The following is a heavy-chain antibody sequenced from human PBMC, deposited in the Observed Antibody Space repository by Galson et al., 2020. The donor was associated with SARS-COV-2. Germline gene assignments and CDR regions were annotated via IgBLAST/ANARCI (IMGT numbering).Heavy chain of an antibody. CDR1: GYNFITYW. J-gene: IGHJ6*02. CDR3: ARRGHGTTYYGMDV. Sequence: GESLKISCKASGYNFITYWIAWVRQMPGKGLELMGTIYPGDSDTRYSPSLQGQVTVSVDKSISTAYLQWSSLKASDTAMYYCARRGHGTTYYGMDVWGQGTTVTVSS. CDR2: IYPGDSDT. D-gene: IGHD1-7*01. V-gene: IGHV5-51*01.